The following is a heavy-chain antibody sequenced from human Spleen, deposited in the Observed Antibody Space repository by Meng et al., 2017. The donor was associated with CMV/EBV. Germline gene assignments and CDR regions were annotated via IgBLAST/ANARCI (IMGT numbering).Heavy chain of an antibody. CDR3: ARHGGGSYLSYAMDV. D-gene: IGHD1-26*01. J-gene: IGHJ6*02. CDR1: GFIFNNYD. V-gene: IGHV3-23*01. Sequence: GESLKISCAASGFIFNNYDLSWVRQAPGKGLEWVSGISDSGDRTHYADSVKGRFTISRDNSKNTLYLQVNSLRAEDTAVYYCARHGGGSYLSYAMDVWGQGTTVTVSS. CDR2: ISDSGDRT.